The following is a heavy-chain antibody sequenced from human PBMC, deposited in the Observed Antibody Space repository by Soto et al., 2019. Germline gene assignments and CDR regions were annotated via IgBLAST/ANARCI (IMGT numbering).Heavy chain of an antibody. D-gene: IGHD5-12*01. CDR2: IYSGGST. V-gene: IGHV3-53*01. J-gene: IGHJ6*02. Sequence: ESGGGLIQPGGSLRLSCAASGFTVSSNYMSWVRQAPGKGLEWVSVIYSGGSTYYADSVKGRFTISRDNSKNTLYLQMNSLRAEDTAVYYCARDGDYFGYDYGMDVWGQGTTVTVSS. CDR3: ARDGDYFGYDYGMDV. CDR1: GFTVSSNY.